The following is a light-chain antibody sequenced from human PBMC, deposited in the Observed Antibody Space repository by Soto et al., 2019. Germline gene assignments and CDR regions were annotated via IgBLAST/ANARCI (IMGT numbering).Light chain of an antibody. Sequence: QSALTQPASVSGSPGQSITISCTGTTSDVGSYNLVSWNQQHPGKATKLMIYEVSKRPSGVSNRLSGSKSGNTASLTISGLQAEDEADYYCCSYAGSRYVFGTGTKVTVL. CDR2: EVS. CDR3: CSYAGSRYV. J-gene: IGLJ1*01. V-gene: IGLV2-23*02. CDR1: TSDVGSYNL.